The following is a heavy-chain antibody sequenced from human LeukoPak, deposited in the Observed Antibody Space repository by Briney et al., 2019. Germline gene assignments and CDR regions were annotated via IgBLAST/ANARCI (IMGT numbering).Heavy chain of an antibody. V-gene: IGHV3-48*03. D-gene: IGHD2-15*01. J-gene: IGHJ6*04. CDR3: ARDKGGYCSGGSCYSDPYYYSMDV. CDR1: GFTFSSYE. CDR2: ISSSGSTI. Sequence: GGSLRLSCAASGFTFSSYEMNWVRQAPGKGPEWVSYISSSGSTIYYADSVKGRFTISRDNAKNSLYLQMNSLRAEDTAVYYCARDKGGYCSGGSCYSDPYYYSMDVWGKGTTVTVSS.